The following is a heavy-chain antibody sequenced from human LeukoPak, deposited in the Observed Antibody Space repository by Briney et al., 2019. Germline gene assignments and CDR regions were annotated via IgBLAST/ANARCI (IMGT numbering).Heavy chain of an antibody. CDR2: IYYSGST. Sequence: SQTLSLTCTVSSGSISSGGYYWSWIRQHPGKGLEWMGYIYYSGSTYYNPSLKSRVTISVDTSKNQFSLKLSSVTAADTAVYYCARTVGATYDAFDIWGQGTMVTVSS. CDR3: ARTVGATYDAFDI. V-gene: IGHV4-31*03. J-gene: IGHJ3*02. CDR1: SGSISSGGYY. D-gene: IGHD1-26*01.